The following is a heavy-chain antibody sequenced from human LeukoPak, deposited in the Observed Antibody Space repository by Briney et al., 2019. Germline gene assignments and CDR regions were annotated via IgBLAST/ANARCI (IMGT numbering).Heavy chain of an antibody. CDR2: MYYSGST. V-gene: IGHV4-39*07. J-gene: IGHJ4*02. CDR1: GGSISSSSYY. D-gene: IGHD5-24*01. CDR3: ARVGGAYSLDY. Sequence: SETLSLTCTVSGGSISSSSYYWGWIRQPPGKGLEWIGSMYYSGSTYYSPSLMSRVTVSVDTSKNQFSLKLNSVTAADTAVYYCARVGGAYSLDYWGQGTLVTVSS.